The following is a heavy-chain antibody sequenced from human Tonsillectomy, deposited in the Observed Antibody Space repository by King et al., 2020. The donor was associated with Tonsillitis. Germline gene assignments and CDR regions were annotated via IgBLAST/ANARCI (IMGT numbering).Heavy chain of an antibody. Sequence: VQLVESGGGLVQPGGSLRLSCAASGFTFSSYWMSWVRQAPGKGLEWVANIKQDGSEAYYVASVTGRLTISRDNAENSLYLQMNSLRAGDTAVYYCARDSLTATRAFDLWGRGTLVTVSS. CDR3: ARDSLTATRAFDL. J-gene: IGHJ2*01. CDR2: IKQDGSEA. D-gene: IGHD1-14*01. CDR1: GFTFSSYW. V-gene: IGHV3-7*03.